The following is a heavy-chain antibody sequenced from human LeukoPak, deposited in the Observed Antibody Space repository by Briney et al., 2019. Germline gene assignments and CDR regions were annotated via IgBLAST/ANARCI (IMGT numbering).Heavy chain of an antibody. CDR3: AKSRIVDHRGYFDY. CDR1: GFPFGSYP. D-gene: IGHD2-15*01. Sequence: PGGPLRLSCVASGFPFGSYPMTWVRQSPVKGLEWVSTIGTTDDTYYADSVKGRFTISRDNYKDTLYLQMHSLGAEDTAIYYCAKSRIVDHRGYFDYWGQGTLVTVSS. CDR2: IGTTDDT. V-gene: IGHV3-23*01. J-gene: IGHJ4*02.